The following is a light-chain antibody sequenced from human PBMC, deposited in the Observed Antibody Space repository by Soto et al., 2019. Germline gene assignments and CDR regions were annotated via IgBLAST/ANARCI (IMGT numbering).Light chain of an antibody. CDR2: GAS. CDR3: QQDGSLPTT. Sequence: IAFTLSPGTLSLSPGERATLSCRASQSVSSNYLAWYQQKPGQAPRLLIYGASSRASGIPDRFSGSWSGTDFTLTICRLEPEDFVVYYCQQDGSLPTTFGQGTKVDIK. V-gene: IGKV3-20*01. CDR1: QSVSSNY. J-gene: IGKJ1*01.